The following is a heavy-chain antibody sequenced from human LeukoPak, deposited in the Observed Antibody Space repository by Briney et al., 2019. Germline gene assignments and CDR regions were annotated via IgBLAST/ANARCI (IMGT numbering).Heavy chain of an antibody. CDR1: GFTFEDYA. D-gene: IGHD6-19*01. Sequence: GGSLRLSCAGSGFTFEDYAMHWVRQAPGKGLEWVSGINWSSGSVEYADSVKGRFTISRDNAKNTLYLQMNSLRAEDTAVYYCARDSEAGTLLYYFDYWGQGTLVTVSS. J-gene: IGHJ4*02. CDR3: ARDSEAGTLLYYFDY. CDR2: INWSSGSV. V-gene: IGHV3-9*01.